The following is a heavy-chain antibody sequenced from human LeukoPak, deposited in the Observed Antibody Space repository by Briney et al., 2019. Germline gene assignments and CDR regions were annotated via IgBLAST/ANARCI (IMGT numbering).Heavy chain of an antibody. CDR1: GFNLSSYA. Sequence: GGSLRLSSAASGFNLSSYAMHWVRQPQGEGLEYVSAISSIGGSTYYANSVKGRFTIFRDNSKNTLYLQMGSLRAEDMAVYYCARRPGSGNAFDIWGQGTMVTVSS. CDR2: ISSIGGST. D-gene: IGHD3-10*01. CDR3: ARRPGSGNAFDI. V-gene: IGHV3-64*01. J-gene: IGHJ3*02.